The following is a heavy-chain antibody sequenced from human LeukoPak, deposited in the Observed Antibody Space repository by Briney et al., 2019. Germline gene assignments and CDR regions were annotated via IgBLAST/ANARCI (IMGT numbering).Heavy chain of an antibody. CDR3: ARERPPTIFGVVIKFGDAFDI. V-gene: IGHV3-74*01. D-gene: IGHD3-3*01. CDR1: GFTFKLYW. J-gene: IGHJ3*02. CDR2: INDDGSST. Sequence: GGSLRLSCAASGFTFKLYWMHWVRQAPGKGPVWVSRINDDGSSTTYADSVKGRFTISRDNAKNSLYLQMNSLRAEDTAVYYCARERPPTIFGVVIKFGDAFDIWGQGTMVTVSS.